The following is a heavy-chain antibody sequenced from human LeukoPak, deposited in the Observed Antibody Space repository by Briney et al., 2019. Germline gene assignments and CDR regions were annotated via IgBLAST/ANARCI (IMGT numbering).Heavy chain of an antibody. J-gene: IGHJ5*02. D-gene: IGHD2-2*01. V-gene: IGHV3-53*01. CDR2: IYSGGST. Sequence: GGSLRLSCAASGFTLSSNYMSWVRQAPGKGLEWVSVIYSGGSTYYADSVKGRFTISRDNSKNTLYLQMNSLRAEDTAVYYCARESYCSSTSCYDPWFDPWGQGTLVTVSS. CDR3: ARESYCSSTSCYDPWFDP. CDR1: GFTLSSNY.